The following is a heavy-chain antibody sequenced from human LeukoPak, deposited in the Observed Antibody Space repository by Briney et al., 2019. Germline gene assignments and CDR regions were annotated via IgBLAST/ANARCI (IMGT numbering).Heavy chain of an antibody. CDR3: ARHSTVFGVVIPFDS. J-gene: IGHJ4*02. CDR2: IYPGDSDT. Sequence: GESLKIPCKGSGYSFTNYWIGWVRQMPGKGLEWMGIIYPGDSDTRYSPSFQGQVTISADKSISTAYLQWSSLKASDTAMYYCARHSTVFGVVIPFDSWGQGTLVTVSS. V-gene: IGHV5-51*01. CDR1: GYSFTNYW. D-gene: IGHD3-3*01.